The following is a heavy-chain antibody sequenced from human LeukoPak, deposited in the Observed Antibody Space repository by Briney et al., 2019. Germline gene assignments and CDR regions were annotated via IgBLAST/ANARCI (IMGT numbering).Heavy chain of an antibody. CDR2: IYYSGST. V-gene: IGHV4-59*01. CDR1: GGSISSYY. Sequence: SETLSLTCTVSGGSISSYYWSWIRQPPGKGLEWIGYIYYSGSTNYNPSLKSQVTISVDTSKNQFSLKLSSVTAADTAVYYCARERCSGGSCYTYYFDYWGQGTLVTVSS. CDR3: ARERCSGGSCYTYYFDY. D-gene: IGHD2-15*01. J-gene: IGHJ4*02.